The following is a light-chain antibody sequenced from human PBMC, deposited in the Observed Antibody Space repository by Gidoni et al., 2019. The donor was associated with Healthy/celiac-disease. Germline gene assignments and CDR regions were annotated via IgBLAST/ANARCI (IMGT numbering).Light chain of an antibody. CDR1: QSVLYSSKNKNY. J-gene: IGKJ1*01. V-gene: IGKV4-1*01. Sequence: DLVMTQSPDFLAVSLGERAPINCKSSQSVLYSSKNKNYLAWYQQKPGQPPKLLIYWASTRESGVPDRFSGSGSGTDFTLTISSLQAEDVAVYYCQQYYSTPQAFGQGTKVEIK. CDR2: WAS. CDR3: QQYYSTPQA.